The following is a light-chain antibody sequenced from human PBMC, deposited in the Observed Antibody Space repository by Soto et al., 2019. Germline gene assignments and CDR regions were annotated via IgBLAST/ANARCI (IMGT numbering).Light chain of an antibody. CDR2: LNSDGSH. V-gene: IGLV4-69*01. CDR3: QTWGTGPFV. J-gene: IGLJ1*01. CDR1: SGHSSYA. Sequence: QSVLTQSPSASASLGAWVKLTCTLSSGHSSYAIAWHQQQPEKGPRYLMKLNSDGSHSKGDGSPYRFSGSSSGAERYLTISSLQSEDEADYYGQTWGTGPFVFGTGTKLTVL.